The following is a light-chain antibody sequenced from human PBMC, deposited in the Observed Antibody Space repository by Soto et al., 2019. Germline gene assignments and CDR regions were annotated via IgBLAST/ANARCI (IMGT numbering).Light chain of an antibody. V-gene: IGKV3-15*01. CDR1: QSVASN. CDR3: QQYHNWPPQYT. Sequence: EIVMTQSPASLSVSPGDGATLSCRASQSVASNVAWYQQKPGQGPRLLIHGASTRAVGVPARFSGSGSGTDFPLTISSLQSEAFAVYYCQQYHNWPPQYTFGQGTKLQIK. J-gene: IGKJ2*01. CDR2: GAS.